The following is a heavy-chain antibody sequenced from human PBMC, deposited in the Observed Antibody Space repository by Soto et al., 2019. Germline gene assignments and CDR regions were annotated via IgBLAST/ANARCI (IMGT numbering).Heavy chain of an antibody. CDR1: GFTFSSYA. D-gene: IGHD5-12*01. Sequence: EVQLLESGGGLVQPGGSLRLCCAASGFTFSSYAMSWVRQAPGKGLEWVSAISGSGGSTYYADSVKRRFTISRDNSKNTLYLQMNSLRAEDTAVYYCAKVPKQWLRLRGPFDYSGQGTLVTVSS. J-gene: IGHJ4*02. CDR2: ISGSGGST. CDR3: AKVPKQWLRLRGPFDY. V-gene: IGHV3-23*01.